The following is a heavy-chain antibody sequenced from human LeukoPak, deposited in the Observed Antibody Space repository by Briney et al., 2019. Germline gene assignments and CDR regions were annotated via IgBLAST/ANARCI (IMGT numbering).Heavy chain of an antibody. Sequence: TSETLSLTCTVSGDSISGYYWSWIRQPPGEGLEWIGCIYYTGSTSYGPSLKSRVPISLDTSKSQFSLKLASVTAADTAVYYCARGRVPAVWGQGTLVTVSS. V-gene: IGHV4-59*01. CDR2: IYYTGST. CDR3: ARGRVPAV. CDR1: GDSISGYY. J-gene: IGHJ4*02.